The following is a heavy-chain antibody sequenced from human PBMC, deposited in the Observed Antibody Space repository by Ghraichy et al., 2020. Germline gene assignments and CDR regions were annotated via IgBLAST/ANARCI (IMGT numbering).Heavy chain of an antibody. J-gene: IGHJ4*02. Sequence: GGSLRLSCTASGFAFGDYAMNWVRRAPGKGLEWVGIIRGNAYGGTTEYAASVKGRFTISRDDSKSIAYLQMNSLKSEDTGVYYCSRGVPVIIGYYFDSWGQGTLVTVSS. CDR1: GFAFGDYA. V-gene: IGHV3-49*04. CDR2: IRGNAYGGTT. CDR3: SRGVPVIIGYYFDS. D-gene: IGHD3-10*01.